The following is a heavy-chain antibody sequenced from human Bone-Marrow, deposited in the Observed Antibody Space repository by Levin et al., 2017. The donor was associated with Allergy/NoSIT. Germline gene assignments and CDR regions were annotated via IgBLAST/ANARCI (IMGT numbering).Heavy chain of an antibody. Sequence: QSGPTLVKPTQTLTLTCTFSGFSLNTSGVNVGWIRQPPGKALEWLAVIYWDDDKRYSPSLKSRLTITKDTSRNQVFLTMTDVDPVDTATYFCAHRQGADTHFDPWGQGTLVIVSS. D-gene: IGHD3-16*01. J-gene: IGHJ5*02. CDR1: GFSLNTSGVN. CDR2: IYWDDDK. V-gene: IGHV2-5*02. CDR3: AHRQGADTHFDP.